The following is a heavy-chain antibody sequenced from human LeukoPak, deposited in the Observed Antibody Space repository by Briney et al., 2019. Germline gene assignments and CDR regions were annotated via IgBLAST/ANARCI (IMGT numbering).Heavy chain of an antibody. J-gene: IGHJ4*02. V-gene: IGHV4-59*01. CDR1: GGSISSYY. D-gene: IGHD6-13*01. Sequence: PSETLSLTCTVSGGSISSYYWSWIRQPPGKGLEWIGYIYYSGSTNYNPSLKSRVTISVDTSKNQFSLKLSSVTAADTAVYYCARIYSSSWYEVVYWGQGTLVTVSS. CDR3: ARIYSSSWYEVVY. CDR2: IYYSGST.